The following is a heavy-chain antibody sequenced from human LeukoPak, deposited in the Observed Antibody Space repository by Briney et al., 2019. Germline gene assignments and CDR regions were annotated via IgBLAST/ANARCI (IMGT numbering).Heavy chain of an antibody. J-gene: IGHJ5*02. V-gene: IGHV1-2*02. Sequence: ASVKVSCKASGYTFTGYYMHWVRQAPGQGPELMGWINPNSGGTNYAQKFQGRVTMTRDTSISTAYMELSRLRSDDTAVYYCARGLYCSSTSCYRFWFDPWGQGTLVTVSS. CDR1: GYTFTGYY. CDR3: ARGLYCSSTSCYRFWFDP. D-gene: IGHD2-2*01. CDR2: INPNSGGT.